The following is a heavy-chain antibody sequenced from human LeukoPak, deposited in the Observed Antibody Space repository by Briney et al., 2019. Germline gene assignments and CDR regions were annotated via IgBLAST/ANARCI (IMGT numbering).Heavy chain of an antibody. D-gene: IGHD3-10*01. J-gene: IGHJ6*02. Sequence: PSETLSLTCTVCGGSISSYYWSWIRQHPGKGLEWIGYIYYSGSTNYNPSLKSRVTISVDTSKNQFSLKLSSVTAADTAVYYCARLAGLITMVRGVIITSYYGMDVWGQGTTVTVSS. CDR1: GGSISSYY. V-gene: IGHV4-59*08. CDR3: ARLAGLITMVRGVIITSYYGMDV. CDR2: IYYSGST.